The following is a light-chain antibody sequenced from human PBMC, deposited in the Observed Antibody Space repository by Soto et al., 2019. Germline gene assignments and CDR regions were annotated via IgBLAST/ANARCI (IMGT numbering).Light chain of an antibody. Sequence: EIVLTQSPATLSLSPGERATLSCRASQTITTYLAWYQQKPGQPPRLLIYGASTRATGIPARFSGSGSGTEFTLTISSLQSEDFAVYYCQQYNNWPPITFGQGTRLEIK. J-gene: IGKJ5*01. CDR2: GAS. V-gene: IGKV3-15*01. CDR1: QTITTY. CDR3: QQYNNWPPIT.